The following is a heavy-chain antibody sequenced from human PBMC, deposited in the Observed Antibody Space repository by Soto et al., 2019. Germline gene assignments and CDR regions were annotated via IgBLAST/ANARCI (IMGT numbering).Heavy chain of an antibody. J-gene: IGHJ4*02. Sequence: SETLSLTCAVYGGSFSGYYWSWIRQPPGKGLEWIGEINHSGSTNYNPSLTSRVTISVDTSKNPFYLKLSSVTAADTAVYYCARGRSSSWYPYGGQGTRVTV. D-gene: IGHD6-13*01. V-gene: IGHV4-34*01. CDR1: GGSFSGYY. CDR3: ARGRSSSWYPY. CDR2: INHSGST.